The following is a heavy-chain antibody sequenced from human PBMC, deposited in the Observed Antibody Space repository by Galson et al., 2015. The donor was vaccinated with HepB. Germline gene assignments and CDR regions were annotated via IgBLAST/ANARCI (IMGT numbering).Heavy chain of an antibody. CDR3: ARKQQWLENFDY. D-gene: IGHD6-19*01. CDR1: GFTFGDYS. V-gene: IGHV3-49*03. Sequence: SLRLSCAGSGFTFGDYSMTWIRQAPGKGLEWLGLIRNRPYGWTTEYAASVKGGFTILRDDSNGIAYLQMNSLKTEDTAVYYCARKQQWLENFDYWGQGTLVTVSS. CDR2: IRNRPYGWTT. J-gene: IGHJ4*02.